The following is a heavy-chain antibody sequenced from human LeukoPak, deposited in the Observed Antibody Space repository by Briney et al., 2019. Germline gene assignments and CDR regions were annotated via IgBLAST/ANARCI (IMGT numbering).Heavy chain of an antibody. J-gene: IGHJ4*02. Sequence: SETLSLTCTVSGGSISSSSYYWGWIRQPPGKGLEWIGSIYYSGSTYYNPSLKSRVTISVDTSKNQFSLKLSSVTAADTAVYYCAGNLGWQWLVRGFDYWAREPWSPSPQ. CDR2: IYYSGST. V-gene: IGHV4-39*01. CDR1: GGSISSSSYY. D-gene: IGHD6-19*01. CDR3: AGNLGWQWLVRGFDY.